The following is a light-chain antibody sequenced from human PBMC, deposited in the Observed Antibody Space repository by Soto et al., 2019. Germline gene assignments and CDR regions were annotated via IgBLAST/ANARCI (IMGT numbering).Light chain of an antibody. CDR3: QQYNNWPLT. V-gene: IGKV3-15*01. J-gene: IGKJ4*01. Sequence: EKVVTKSPATLSVSPGEGDTISCRASQSVSGDYLAWYQSKPGQAPRLLIYGASTRATDIPARFSGSGSGTEFTLTISSLQSEDFALYYCQQYNNWPLTFGGGTKVDIK. CDR2: GAS. CDR1: QSVSGD.